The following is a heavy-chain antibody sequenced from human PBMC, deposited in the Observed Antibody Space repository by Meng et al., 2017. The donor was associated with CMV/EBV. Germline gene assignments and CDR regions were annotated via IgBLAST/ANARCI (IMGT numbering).Heavy chain of an antibody. CDR2: IYYSRTT. CDR1: GASISSMIYY. V-gene: IGHV4-39*07. CDR3: ARSSGYKAFLYY. D-gene: IGHD5-12*01. J-gene: IGHJ4*02. Sequence: SETLSLTCNVSGASISSMIYYWGWIRQSPGMGLEWFGSIYYSRTTYHSPSFKSRVTLSIDTAKNQFSMSLRSVSVADTAVYYCARSSGYKAFLYYWGLGMQVTVSS.